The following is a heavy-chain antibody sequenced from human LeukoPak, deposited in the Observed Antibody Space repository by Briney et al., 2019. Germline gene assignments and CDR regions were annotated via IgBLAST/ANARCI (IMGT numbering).Heavy chain of an antibody. D-gene: IGHD4-17*01. J-gene: IGHJ4*02. Sequence: PGGSLRLSCAASGFTFRNYWMSWVRQAPGKGLEWVSAISISGTKTYCADSVKGRFTISRDNSKNTLYLQMYSLRAEDTAVYYCANEIRPNDYWGQGTLVTVSS. V-gene: IGHV3-23*01. CDR2: ISISGTKT. CDR1: GFTFRNYW. CDR3: ANEIRPNDY.